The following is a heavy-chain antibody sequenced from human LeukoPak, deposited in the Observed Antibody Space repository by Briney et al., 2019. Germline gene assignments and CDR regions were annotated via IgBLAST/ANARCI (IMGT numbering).Heavy chain of an antibody. D-gene: IGHD6-19*01. J-gene: IGHJ4*02. CDR2: ISAYNANT. Sequence: ASVKVSCKASGYTFTGYYIHWVRQAPGQGLEWMGWISAYNANTNFAQNLQGRVTMTTDTSTSTAYMELRSLGSDDTAVYYCARVQGSSGWYIFDYWGQGTLVTVSS. CDR3: ARVQGSSGWYIFDY. V-gene: IGHV1-18*04. CDR1: GYTFTGYY.